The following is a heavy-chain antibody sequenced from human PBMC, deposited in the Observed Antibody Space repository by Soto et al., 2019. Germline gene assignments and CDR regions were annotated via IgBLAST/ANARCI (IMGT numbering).Heavy chain of an antibody. CDR2: IADDGRNK. Sequence: QVQLVESGGGVVQPGGSRRLSCAASGFTFNNFAIHWVRQAPGKGLQWLAAIADDGRNKYYADSVKGRFTLSRDNSRGTLLLQMDSLTSDDAGVYYCARALGVGVAGWSGPQGFWGQGTHVIVSS. CDR3: ARALGVGVAGWSGPQGF. J-gene: IGHJ4*02. CDR1: GFTFNNFA. V-gene: IGHV3-30-3*01. D-gene: IGHD6-19*01.